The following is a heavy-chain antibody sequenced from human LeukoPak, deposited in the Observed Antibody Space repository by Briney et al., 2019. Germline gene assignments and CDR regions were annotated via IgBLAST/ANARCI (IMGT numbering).Heavy chain of an antibody. V-gene: IGHV3-23*01. CDR2: LSGSGGST. J-gene: IGHJ4*02. Sequence: GGSLRLSCAASGFTFSSYAMNWVRQAPGKGLEWVSVLSGSGGSTVYADSVKGRFTISRDNSKKTLYLQMNSLRVEDTAVYYCAKGVDCSGGTCYTLFDYWGQGTLVTVSS. CDR1: GFTFSSYA. CDR3: AKGVDCSGGTCYTLFDY. D-gene: IGHD2-15*01.